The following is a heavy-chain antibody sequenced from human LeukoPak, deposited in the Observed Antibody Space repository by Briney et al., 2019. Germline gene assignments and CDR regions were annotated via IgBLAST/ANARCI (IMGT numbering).Heavy chain of an antibody. D-gene: IGHD2-2*01. CDR1: GLAFSSYG. CDR3: AKDSPSARALDY. V-gene: IGHV3-30*18. J-gene: IGHJ4*02. CDR2: IPYDGSNE. Sequence: PGRSLRLSCAASGLAFSSYGMHWARQAPGKGLEWVALIPYDGSNEYYADSVRGRFTISRDNSKDTLYLQLNSLRPEDTAVYYCAKDSPSARALDYWGQGTLVTVSS.